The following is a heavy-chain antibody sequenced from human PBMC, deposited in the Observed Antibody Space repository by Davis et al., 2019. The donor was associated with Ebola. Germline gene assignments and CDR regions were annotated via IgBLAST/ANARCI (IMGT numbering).Heavy chain of an antibody. J-gene: IGHJ5*02. CDR1: GGSFSGYY. CDR2: INHSGST. V-gene: IGHV4-34*01. Sequence: PSETLSLTCAVYGGSFSGYYWSWIRQPPGKGLEWIGEINHSGSTNYNPSLKSRVTISVDTSKNQFSLKLSSVTAADTAVYHCARAAPASTMTANNWFDPWGQGTLVTVSS. CDR3: ARAAPASTMTANNWFDP. D-gene: IGHD5/OR15-5a*01.